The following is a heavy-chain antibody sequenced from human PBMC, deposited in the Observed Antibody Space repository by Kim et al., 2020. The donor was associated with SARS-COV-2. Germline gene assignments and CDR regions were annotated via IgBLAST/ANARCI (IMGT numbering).Heavy chain of an antibody. CDR1: GGSISSGGYS. Sequence: SETLSVTCAVSGGSISSGGYSWSWIRQPPGKGLEWIGYIYHSGSTYYNPSLKSRVTISVDRSKNQFSLKLSSVTAADTAVYYCARVYSSGEIDYWGQGTLVTVSS. D-gene: IGHD6-19*01. J-gene: IGHJ4*02. CDR2: IYHSGST. V-gene: IGHV4-30-2*01. CDR3: ARVYSSGEIDY.